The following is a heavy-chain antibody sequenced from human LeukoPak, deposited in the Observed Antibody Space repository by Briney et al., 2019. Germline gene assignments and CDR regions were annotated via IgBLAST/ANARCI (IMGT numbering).Heavy chain of an antibody. V-gene: IGHV4-39*01. J-gene: IGHJ4*02. Sequence: PETRSLTCAVSGGSISGSSYFWFWIRQPPGKGLEWIGSIYYRYNTYYNPTLKSRVTISVDTSKNQFSPKLSSVTAADTAVYYCARLEEGIDYWGQGTLVTVSS. CDR3: ARLEEGIDY. CDR2: IYYRYNT. CDR1: GGSISGSSYF. D-gene: IGHD3-10*01.